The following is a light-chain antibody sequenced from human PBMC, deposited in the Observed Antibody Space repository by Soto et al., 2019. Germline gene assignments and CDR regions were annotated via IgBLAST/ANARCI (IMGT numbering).Light chain of an antibody. CDR3: QQYNNWPMYT. CDR2: GAS. CDR1: QSVSSS. J-gene: IGKJ2*01. Sequence: IVMTQSPATLSVSPGERATLSCRASQSVSSSLAWYQQTPCQAPRLLIYGASTRATGIPARFSGSGSGTEFTLTISSLQSEDFAVYYCQQYNNWPMYTFGQGTKLEIK. V-gene: IGKV3-15*01.